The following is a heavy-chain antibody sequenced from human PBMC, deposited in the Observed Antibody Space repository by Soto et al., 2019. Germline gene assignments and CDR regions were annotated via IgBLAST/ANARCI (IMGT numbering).Heavy chain of an antibody. CDR2: ISAYNGNT. V-gene: IGHV1-18*01. Sequence: ASVKVSCKASGYTFTSYGISWVRQAPGQGLEWMGWISAYNGNTNYAQKLQGRVTMTTDTSTSTAYMELRSLRSDDTAVYYCAREVVATIRRYYYYGMDVWGQGTTVTVSS. CDR3: AREVVATIRRYYYYGMDV. CDR1: GYTFTSYG. D-gene: IGHD5-12*01. J-gene: IGHJ6*02.